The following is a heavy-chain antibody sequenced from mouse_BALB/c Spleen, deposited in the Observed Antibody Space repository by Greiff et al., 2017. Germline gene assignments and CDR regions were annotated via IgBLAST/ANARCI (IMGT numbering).Heavy chain of an antibody. CDR3: ARWLLPTEYYYAMDY. J-gene: IGHJ4*01. CDR2: ISYSGST. V-gene: IGHV3-8*02. CDR1: GDSITSGY. D-gene: IGHD2-3*01. Sequence: EVQLQQSGPSLVKPSQTLSLTCSVTGDSITSGYWNWIRKFPGNKLEYMGYISYSGSTYYNPSLKSRISITRDTSKNQYYLQLNSVTTEDTATYYCARWLLPTEYYYAMDYWGQGTSVTVSS.